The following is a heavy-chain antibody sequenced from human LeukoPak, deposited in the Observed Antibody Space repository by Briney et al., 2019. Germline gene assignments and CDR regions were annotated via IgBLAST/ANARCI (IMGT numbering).Heavy chain of an antibody. CDR1: GYTFTNYH. D-gene: IGHD4-17*01. Sequence: ASVKVSCKASGYTFTNYHMNWVRQAPGQGLEWMGIINPSGGSTTNAQKFQGRVIMTRDMSTSTVYMELSSLRSEDTAVYFCARYGHSPFFDYWGQGTLVIVSS. V-gene: IGHV1-46*01. J-gene: IGHJ4*02. CDR2: INPSGGST. CDR3: ARYGHSPFFDY.